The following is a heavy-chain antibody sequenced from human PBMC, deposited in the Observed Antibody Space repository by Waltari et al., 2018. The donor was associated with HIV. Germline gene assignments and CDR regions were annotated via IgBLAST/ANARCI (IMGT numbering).Heavy chain of an antibody. CDR2: SGGMGATI. CDR3: AKLNTGSED. J-gene: IGHJ4*02. CDR1: GFSCSNYG. Sequence: EVQLLESGGGLVQPGGSLRLSCAASGFSCSNYGLLWLRQAPGRGLYWVSDSGGMGATIYYADSVKRRFTISRDNSRNILYLQMNSLRAEDTALYFCAKLNTGSEDWGQGTLVTVSS. V-gene: IGHV3-23*01. D-gene: IGHD3-10*01.